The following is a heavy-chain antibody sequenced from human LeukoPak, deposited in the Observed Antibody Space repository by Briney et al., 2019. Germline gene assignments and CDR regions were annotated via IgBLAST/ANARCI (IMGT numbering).Heavy chain of an antibody. D-gene: IGHD1-26*01. J-gene: IGHJ4*02. CDR1: GYTFIGYY. Sequence: ASVTVSCKASGYTFIGYYMHWLRQAPGQGLEWMGWINPNSGGTNYAQKLQGRVTMTRDMSTSTVYMELSSLRSGDTAVYYCATGELLQMGNDYWGQGTLVTVSS. CDR3: ATGELLQMGNDY. CDR2: INPNSGGT. V-gene: IGHV1-2*02.